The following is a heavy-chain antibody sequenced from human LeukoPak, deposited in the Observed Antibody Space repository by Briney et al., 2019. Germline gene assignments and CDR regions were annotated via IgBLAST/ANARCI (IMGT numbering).Heavy chain of an antibody. V-gene: IGHV1-18*01. CDR1: GYTFTSYG. D-gene: IGHD3-9*01. J-gene: IGHJ6*02. Sequence: ASVKVSCKASGYTFTSYGISWVRQAPGRGLEWMGWISAYNGNTNYAQKLQGRFTMTTDTSTSTAYMELRSLRSDDTAVYYCARDSLRYFDWLLPVWGQGTTVIVAS. CDR2: ISAYNGNT. CDR3: ARDSLRYFDWLLPV.